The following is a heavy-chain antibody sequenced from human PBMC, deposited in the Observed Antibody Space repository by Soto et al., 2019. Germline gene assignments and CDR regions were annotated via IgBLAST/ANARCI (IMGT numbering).Heavy chain of an antibody. CDR1: GYSFTSYG. D-gene: IGHD2-2*01. J-gene: IGHJ3*02. V-gene: IGHV5-10-1*01. Sequence: GECLKTSCKGPGYSFTSYGISWVLQMPGKGLECMGRIDPSDSYTNYSPSFQGHVTISADKSISTAYLQWSSLKASDTAMYYCARHTDIIGYCSSTTCTDAFDIWGQGTMVTVSS. CDR2: IDPSDSYT. CDR3: ARHTDIIGYCSSTTCTDAFDI.